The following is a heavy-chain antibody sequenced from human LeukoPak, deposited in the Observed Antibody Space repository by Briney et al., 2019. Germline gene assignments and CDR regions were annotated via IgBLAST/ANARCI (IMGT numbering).Heavy chain of an antibody. D-gene: IGHD3-10*01. CDR3: AGVSTMVRGVTLDY. J-gene: IGHJ4*02. CDR1: GFXFSSYS. V-gene: IGHV3-21*01. CDR2: ISSSSSYI. Sequence: GGSLRLSCAASGFXFSSYSINWVRQAPGKGLEWVSSISSSSSYIYYADSVKGRFTISRDNAKNSLYLQMNSLRAEDTAVYYCAGVSTMVRGVTLDYWGQGTLVTVSS.